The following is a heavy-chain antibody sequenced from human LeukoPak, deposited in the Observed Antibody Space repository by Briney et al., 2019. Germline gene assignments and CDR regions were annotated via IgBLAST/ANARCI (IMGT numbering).Heavy chain of an antibody. CDR1: GYTFTGYY. CDR3: ARGGSNYYDSSGYSAPVN. CDR2: INPNSGGT. J-gene: IGHJ4*02. D-gene: IGHD3-22*01. V-gene: IGHV1-2*02. Sequence: GASVKVSCKASGYTFTGYYMHWVRQAPGQGLEWMGWINPNSGGTNYAQKFQGRVTMTRDTSISTAYMELSRLRSDDTAVYYCARGGSNYYDSSGYSAPVNWGQGTLVTVSS.